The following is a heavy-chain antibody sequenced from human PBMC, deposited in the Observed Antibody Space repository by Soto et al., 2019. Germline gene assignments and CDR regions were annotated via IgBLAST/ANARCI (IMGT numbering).Heavy chain of an antibody. Sequence: ASVKVSCKASGYAFTSYGISWVRQAPGQGLEWMGWVSAYNGNTNYAQKLQGRVTMTTDTSTSTAYMELRSLRSDDTAVYYCARVKGSGYHNWFDPWGQGTLVTVSS. V-gene: IGHV1-18*01. J-gene: IGHJ5*02. CDR3: ARVKGSGYHNWFDP. D-gene: IGHD3-22*01. CDR2: VSAYNGNT. CDR1: GYAFTSYG.